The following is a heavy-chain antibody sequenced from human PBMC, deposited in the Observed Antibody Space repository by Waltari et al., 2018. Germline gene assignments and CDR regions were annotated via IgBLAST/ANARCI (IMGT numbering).Heavy chain of an antibody. CDR3: ARSTSTSIAAAVPSYYYYYMDV. J-gene: IGHJ6*03. CDR1: GGTFSSYA. CDR2: IIPILGIA. V-gene: IGHV1-69*10. D-gene: IGHD6-13*01. Sequence: QVQLVQSGAEVKKPGSSVKVSCKASGGTFSSYAISWVRQAPGQGLEWMGGIIPILGIANYAQKFQGRVTITADKSTSTAYMELSSLRSEDTAVYYCARSTSTSIAAAVPSYYYYYMDVWGKGTTVTVSS.